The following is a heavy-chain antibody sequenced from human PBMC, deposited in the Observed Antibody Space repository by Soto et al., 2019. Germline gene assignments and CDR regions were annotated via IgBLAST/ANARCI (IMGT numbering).Heavy chain of an antibody. J-gene: IGHJ5*02. D-gene: IGHD3-9*01. CDR3: AGQWSAGYGAFDP. CDR1: GGSVNNDKW. V-gene: IGHV4-4*02. CDR2: IHSSGIT. Sequence: QVQLQESGPGLVKPSGTLSLTCAVSGGSVNNDKWWSWVRQHPGKGREWIGEIHSSGITNYNPSLKSRASIFVDKFKNQFSVKLTSVTAADTAVYLCAGQWSAGYGAFDPWGQGTLVTVSS.